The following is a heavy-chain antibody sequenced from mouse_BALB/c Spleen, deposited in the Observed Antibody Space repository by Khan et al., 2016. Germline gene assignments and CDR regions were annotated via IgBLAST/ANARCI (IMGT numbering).Heavy chain of an antibody. CDR3: ARIKKIVATYLDY. Sequence: QVQLQQPGAELVKAGASVKMSCKASGYTFTSYWMHWVKQRLGQGLEWFAETNPTNGRTYYNEKFKSKVTLTVDTSSSTAYMLLSGPTFEDSAVYYCARIKKIVATYLDYWGQGTTLTVSS. CDR2: TNPTNGRT. V-gene: IGHV1S81*02. D-gene: IGHD1-1*01. J-gene: IGHJ2*01. CDR1: GYTFTSYW.